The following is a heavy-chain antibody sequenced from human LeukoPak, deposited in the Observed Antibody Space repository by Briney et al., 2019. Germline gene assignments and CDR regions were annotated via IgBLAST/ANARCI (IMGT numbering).Heavy chain of an antibody. CDR1: GGSISSSNW. V-gene: IGHV4-4*02. D-gene: IGHD3-22*01. J-gene: IGHJ4*02. CDR2: IYYGENT. Sequence: SGTLSLTCAVSGGSISSSNWWSWVRQPPGKGLEWIGNIYYGENTYYNPSLKSRVTISIDTSKNQFYLKLSSLTAADTAVYFCARRDDSSGYHKIFDYWGPGTLVTVSS. CDR3: ARRDDSSGYHKIFDY.